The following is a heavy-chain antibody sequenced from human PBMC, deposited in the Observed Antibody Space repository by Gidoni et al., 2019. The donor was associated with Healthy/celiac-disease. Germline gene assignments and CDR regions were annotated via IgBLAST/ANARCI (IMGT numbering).Heavy chain of an antibody. CDR2: IYYSGST. CDR1: GGAISSYY. J-gene: IGHJ5*02. D-gene: IGHD3-10*01. Sequence: QVQLQESGPGRVKPSETLSLTCTVSGGAISSYYWSWIRQPPGKGLEWIGYIYYSGSTNYNPSLKSRVTISVDTSKNQFSLKLSSVTAADTAVYYCARDRGNPWGQGTLVTVSS. CDR3: ARDRGNP. V-gene: IGHV4-59*01.